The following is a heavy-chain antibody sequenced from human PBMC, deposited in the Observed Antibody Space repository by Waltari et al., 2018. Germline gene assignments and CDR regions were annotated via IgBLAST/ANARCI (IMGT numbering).Heavy chain of an antibody. D-gene: IGHD2-2*01. J-gene: IGHJ5*02. CDR2: IYYSGST. V-gene: IGHV4-39*07. CDR3: ARHRSCSSTSCSEYNWFDP. Sequence: QLQLQESGPGLVKPSETLSLPCPVSGGSISSSSYYLGWTRQPPGTGLEWMGSIYYSGSTYYNPSLKSRVTISVDTSKNQFSLKLSSVTAADTAVYYCARHRSCSSTSCSEYNWFDPWGQGTLVTVSS. CDR1: GGSISSSSYY.